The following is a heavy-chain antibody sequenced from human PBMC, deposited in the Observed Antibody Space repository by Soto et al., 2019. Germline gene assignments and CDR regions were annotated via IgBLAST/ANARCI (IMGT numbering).Heavy chain of an antibody. D-gene: IGHD2-15*01. CDR2: TYYRSRWYS. Sequence: PSQTLSLTCVISGDSVSSSSVAWNWVRQSPSRGLEWLGRTYYRSRWYSDFAVSVRGRIVINADTSKNQFSLQLNSVTPEDTAVYFCARSEEDSDYYYYGMDVWGQVTTVTVSS. CDR1: GDSVSSSSVA. CDR3: ARSEEDSDYYYYGMDV. V-gene: IGHV6-1*01. J-gene: IGHJ6*02.